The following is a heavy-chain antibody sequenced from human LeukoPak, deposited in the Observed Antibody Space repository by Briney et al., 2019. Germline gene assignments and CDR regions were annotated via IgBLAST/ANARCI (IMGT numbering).Heavy chain of an antibody. Sequence: GGSLRLPCAASGFTFDDYTMHWVRQAPGKGLEWVSLISWDGGSTYYADSVKGRFTISRDNAKNSLYLQMNSLRAEDTAVYYCARDRLLWFGELFQPYFDYWGQGTLVTVSS. V-gene: IGHV3-43*01. CDR1: GFTFDDYT. D-gene: IGHD3-10*01. CDR3: ARDRLLWFGELFQPYFDY. CDR2: ISWDGGST. J-gene: IGHJ4*02.